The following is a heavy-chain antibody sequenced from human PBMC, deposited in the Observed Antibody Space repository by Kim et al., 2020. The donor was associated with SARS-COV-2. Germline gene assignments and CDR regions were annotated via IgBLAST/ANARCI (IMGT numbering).Heavy chain of an antibody. CDR1: GYTFTIYY. J-gene: IGHJ6*02. CDR2: MNPNTADA. V-gene: IGHV1-2*06. Sequence: ASVKVSCKASGYTFTIYYIHWVRLVPGQGPEWLGRMNPNTADAEYAQKFQGRVTMTRDTSINTAYLELSRLRSDDTAVYYCARPGRGYYYYGLGVWDQGT. D-gene: IGHD2-8*02. CDR3: ARPGRGYYYYGLGV.